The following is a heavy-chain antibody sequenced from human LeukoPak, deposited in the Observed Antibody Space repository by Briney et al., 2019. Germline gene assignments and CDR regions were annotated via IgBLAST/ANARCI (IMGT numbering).Heavy chain of an antibody. CDR2: INPSGGST. Sequence: ASVKVSCKASGYTFTSYNMHWVRQAPGQGLEWMGIINPSGGSTSYAQKFQGRVTMTRDTSKSTVYMELRSLRSEDSRVQPCARDCSPLRYFDWLFPSVLDYWGQGTLVTVSS. V-gene: IGHV1-46*01. J-gene: IGHJ4*02. CDR3: ARDCSPLRYFDWLFPSVLDY. CDR1: GYTFTSYN. D-gene: IGHD3-9*01.